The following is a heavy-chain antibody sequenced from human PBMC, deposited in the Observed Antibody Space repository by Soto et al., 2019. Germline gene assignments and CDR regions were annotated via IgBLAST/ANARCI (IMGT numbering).Heavy chain of an antibody. CDR3: ARDLVCYNRRGYFDY. D-gene: IGHD2-8*01. CDR2: ISYDGSNK. V-gene: IGHV3-30-3*01. CDR1: GFTPSCYA. J-gene: IGHJ4*02. Sequence: GGSLVRYWASSGFTPSCYAMHWVRQAPGKGLEWVAVISYDGSNKYYADSVKGRFTISRDNSKNTLYLQMNSLRAEDTAVYICARDLVCYNRRGYFDYWGQGTLVTVSS.